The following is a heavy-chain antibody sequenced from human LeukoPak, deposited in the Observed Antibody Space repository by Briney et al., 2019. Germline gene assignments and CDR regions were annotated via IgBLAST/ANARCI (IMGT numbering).Heavy chain of an antibody. V-gene: IGHV3-43*01. CDR1: GFTFDDYT. D-gene: IGHD3-3*01. J-gene: IGHJ6*03. Sequence: GGSLRLSCAASGFTFDDYTMHWVRQAPGKGLASASLITWAGGSTYYADSVKGRFTVSRDNSKSSLYLQMNSLRTEDTALYYCAKVSGRRGYSYMDVWGKGTTVTVSS. CDR2: ITWAGGST. CDR3: AKVSGRRGYSYMDV.